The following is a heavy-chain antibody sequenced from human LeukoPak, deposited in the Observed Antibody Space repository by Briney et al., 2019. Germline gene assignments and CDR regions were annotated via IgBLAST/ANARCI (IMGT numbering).Heavy chain of an antibody. Sequence: ASLTVSCKASGYTFTGYYMHWVRQAPGQGLEWMGWINPNRGGTNYAQKFQGRVTMTRDTSNTTACMELSRLRSDDPAVYYCARGSYLNNWNVYYFDYWGQGTLVTVSS. J-gene: IGHJ4*02. D-gene: IGHD1-20*01. CDR2: INPNRGGT. CDR1: GYTFTGYY. V-gene: IGHV1-2*02. CDR3: ARGSYLNNWNVYYFDY.